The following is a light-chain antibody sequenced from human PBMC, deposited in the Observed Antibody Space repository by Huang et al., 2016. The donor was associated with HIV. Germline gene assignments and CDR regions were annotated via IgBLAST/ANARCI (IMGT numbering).Light chain of an antibody. CDR2: AAS. V-gene: IGKV1-NL1*01. CDR3: QQYHGVPWT. CDR1: PGISNS. J-gene: IGKJ1*01. Sequence: DIQMTQSPSSLSAAVGDRVAITCRASPGISNSLAWYQQKPGKAPKLLLYAASRLEGVVTSRFSGSGSGTVYTLTISSLQPEDVAIYHCQQYHGVPWTFGQGTKVEVK.